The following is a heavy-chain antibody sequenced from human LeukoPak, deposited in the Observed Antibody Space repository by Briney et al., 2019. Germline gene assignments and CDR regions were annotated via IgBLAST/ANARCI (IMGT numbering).Heavy chain of an antibody. D-gene: IGHD1-7*01. Sequence: SETLSLTCTVSGGSISSSSYYWGWVRQPPGKGLEWIETIYYSGSTYYNPSLKSRVTISVDTSKNQFSLKLSSMTAADTAVYYCARTPNLKYRAIDYWGQGTLVTVSS. J-gene: IGHJ4*02. V-gene: IGHV4-39*01. CDR2: IYYSGST. CDR3: ARTPNLKYRAIDY. CDR1: GGSISSSSYY.